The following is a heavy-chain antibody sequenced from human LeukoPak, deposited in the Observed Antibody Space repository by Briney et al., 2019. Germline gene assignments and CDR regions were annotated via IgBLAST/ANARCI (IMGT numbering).Heavy chain of an antibody. V-gene: IGHV3-11*01. CDR2: ISSSGSTI. CDR3: ARALLRFLEWSPGDY. CDR1: GFTFSGYY. D-gene: IGHD3-3*01. J-gene: IGHJ4*02. Sequence: GGSLRLSCAASGFTFSGYYMSWIRQAPGKGLEWVSYISSSGSTIYYADSVKGRFTISRDNAKNSLYLQMNSLRAEDTAVYYCARALLRFLEWSPGDYWGQGTLVTVSS.